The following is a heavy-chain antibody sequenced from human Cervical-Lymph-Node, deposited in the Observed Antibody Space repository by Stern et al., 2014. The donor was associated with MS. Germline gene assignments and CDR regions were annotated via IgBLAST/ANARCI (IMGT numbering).Heavy chain of an antibody. Sequence: VQLVESEGGVVQPGRSLRLSCAASGFSFSRYAMHWVRQAPGKGLEWVALIWYDGSNPSYADSVTGRFPISRDNFKNTLYLQMNSLRAEDTAVYYCASAYSSSHYYFDYWGQGTLVTVSS. CDR1: GFSFSRYA. CDR2: IWYDGSNP. D-gene: IGHD6-13*01. CDR3: ASAYSSSHYYFDY. V-gene: IGHV3-33*01. J-gene: IGHJ4*02.